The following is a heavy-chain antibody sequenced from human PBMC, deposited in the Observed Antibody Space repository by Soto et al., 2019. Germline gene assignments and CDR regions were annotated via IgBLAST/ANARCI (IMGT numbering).Heavy chain of an antibody. D-gene: IGHD1-26*01. CDR3: ARDRSGSHEIDDSLDI. Sequence: QVQLVESGGGVVQPGRSLRLSCAASRFSFSTYAIHWVCQAPGKGLEWVAGISYDGGNEYYADSVKGRFTISRDNSKSTLYLKMNSLGPDDTAVYYCARDRSGSHEIDDSLDIWGRGTMVTVSS. J-gene: IGHJ3*02. CDR2: ISYDGGNE. CDR1: RFSFSTYA. V-gene: IGHV3-30-3*01.